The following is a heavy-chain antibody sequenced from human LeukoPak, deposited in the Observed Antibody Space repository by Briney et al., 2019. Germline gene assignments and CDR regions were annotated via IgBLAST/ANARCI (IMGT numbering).Heavy chain of an antibody. CDR1: GFMFSTTG. V-gene: IGHV3-33*01. CDR2: IWHDGNTQ. CDR3: ARILTGYDAFDY. D-gene: IGHD3-9*01. Sequence: GGSLRLSCAASGFMFSTTGMHWVRQAPGKGLEWVAVIWHDGNTQYYADSAKGRFTISRDNSRNTLYLQMNGLRVEDTAVYYCARILTGYDAFDYWGQGTLVTVSS. J-gene: IGHJ4*02.